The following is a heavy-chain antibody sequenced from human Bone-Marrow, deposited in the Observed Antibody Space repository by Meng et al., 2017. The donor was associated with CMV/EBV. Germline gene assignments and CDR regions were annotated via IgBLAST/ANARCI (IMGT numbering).Heavy chain of an antibody. V-gene: IGHV3-15*01. CDR3: TTYKADDVLAAYTPGY. D-gene: IGHD3-9*01. CDR2: IFSNTDGATT. J-gene: IGHJ4*02. Sequence: GGSLRLSCAASGFTLSNAWMSWVRQAPGKGLEWVGRIFSNTDGATTHYGAPVKGRFTISRDDSKTTLYLQMDSLKTEDTAVYYCTTYKADDVLAAYTPGYWGQGTLVAFSS. CDR1: GFTLSNAW.